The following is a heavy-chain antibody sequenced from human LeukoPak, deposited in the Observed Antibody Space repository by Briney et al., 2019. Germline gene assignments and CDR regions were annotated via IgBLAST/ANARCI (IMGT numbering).Heavy chain of an antibody. CDR1: GFILRSHA. Sequence: GESLRLSCSASGFILRSHAMHWVRQAPGKGLEYVSRISDNGGSTYYADSVKGRFTISRDNSKNTLYLQMSSLRAVDTAVYYCVKDNEAGGSPFDRWGQGTLVTVSS. CDR2: ISDNGGST. D-gene: IGHD1-1*01. CDR3: VKDNEAGGSPFDR. J-gene: IGHJ4*02. V-gene: IGHV3-64D*06.